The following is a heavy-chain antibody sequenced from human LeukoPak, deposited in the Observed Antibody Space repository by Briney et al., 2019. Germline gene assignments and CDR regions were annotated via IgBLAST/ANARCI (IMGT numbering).Heavy chain of an antibody. J-gene: IGHJ4*02. CDR2: ISSSGTSI. D-gene: IGHD3-3*01. Sequence: GGSLRLSCAASGFTFSPYTMTWVRQAPGKGLEWVSFISSSGTSISYADSVKGRFTISRDNAKNSLYLQMNSLRAEDTAVYYCVRERSGYYFDYWGQGTLVAVSS. V-gene: IGHV3-21*01. CDR3: VRERSGYYFDY. CDR1: GFTFSPYT.